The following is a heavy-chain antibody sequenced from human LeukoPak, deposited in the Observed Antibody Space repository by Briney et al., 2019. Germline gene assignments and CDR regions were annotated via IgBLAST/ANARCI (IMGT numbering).Heavy chain of an antibody. CDR1: GYTFTSYY. CDR2: INPNSGGT. J-gene: IGHJ4*02. D-gene: IGHD3-9*01. Sequence: GASVKVSCKASGYTFTSYYMHWVRQAPGQGLEWMGWINPNSGGTNYAQKFQGRVTMTRDTSISTAYMELSRLRSDDTAVYYCARSNSALLRYFDWLAPFDYWGQGTLVTVSS. CDR3: ARSNSALLRYFDWLAPFDY. V-gene: IGHV1-2*02.